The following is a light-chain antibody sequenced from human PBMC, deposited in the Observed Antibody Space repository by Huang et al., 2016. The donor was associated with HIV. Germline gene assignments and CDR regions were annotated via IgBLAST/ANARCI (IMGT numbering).Light chain of an antibody. CDR1: QHINSW. CDR3: QQTNSFPWT. CDR2: TAS. J-gene: IGKJ1*01. Sequence: DIQMTQSPSSVSASVGDRVTITCRASQHINSWLGRYQQKPGKAPKLLMYTASTLQRGVPSRFSGSGSGTDFTLTISSLQPEDFATYYCQQTNSFPWTFGQGTKVEIK. V-gene: IGKV1D-12*01.